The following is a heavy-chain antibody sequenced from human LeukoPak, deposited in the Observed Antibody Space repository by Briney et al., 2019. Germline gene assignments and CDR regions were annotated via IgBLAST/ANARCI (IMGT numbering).Heavy chain of an antibody. V-gene: IGHV1-69*13. J-gene: IGHJ4*02. D-gene: IGHD5-12*01. CDR3: AGRYSGYDDPEY. CDR2: IIPFFGTA. CDR1: GGTFSSYA. Sequence: SVKVSCKASGGTFSSYAISWVRQAPGQGREWMGGIIPFFGTANHAQKFQGRVPITADESTSTAYMELSSLRSEDTAVYYCAGRYSGYDDPEYWGQGTLVTVSS.